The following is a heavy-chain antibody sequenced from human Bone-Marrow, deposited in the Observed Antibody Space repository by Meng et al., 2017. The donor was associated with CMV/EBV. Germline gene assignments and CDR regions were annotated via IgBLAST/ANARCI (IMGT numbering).Heavy chain of an antibody. CDR1: GGSIGNDGYF. D-gene: IGHD3-22*01. J-gene: IGHJ2*01. V-gene: IGHV4-30-4*02. Sequence: SETLSLTCTVTGGSIGNDGYFWSWIRQRPGQGLEWIGNIFHTGSSYYDPSLEGRISISLLDTPRNRFSLKLSSVTVADTAVYYCARGRWSTVTYEVFRYFELWGRGTRVTGSS. CDR2: IFHTGSS. CDR3: ARGRWSTVTYEVFRYFEL.